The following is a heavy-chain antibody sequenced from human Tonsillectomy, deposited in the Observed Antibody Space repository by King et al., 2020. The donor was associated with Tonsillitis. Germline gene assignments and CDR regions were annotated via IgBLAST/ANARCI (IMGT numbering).Heavy chain of an antibody. CDR3: AKDSTRLAWERPLG. CDR2: ISYDGSNK. Sequence: VQLVESGGGVVQPGRSLRLSCAASGFTFSSYGMHWVRQAPGKGLEWVAVISYDGSNKYYADSVKGRFTISRDNSKNTLYLQMNSLRAEDTAVYYCAKDSTRLAWERPLGWGQGTLVTVSS. CDR1: GFTFSSYG. D-gene: IGHD1-26*01. J-gene: IGHJ4*02. V-gene: IGHV3-30*18.